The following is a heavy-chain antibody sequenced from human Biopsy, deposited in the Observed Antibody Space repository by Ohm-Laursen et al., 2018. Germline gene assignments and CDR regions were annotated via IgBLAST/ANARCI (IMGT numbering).Heavy chain of an antibody. CDR2: MNPISGNT. D-gene: IGHD2/OR15-2a*01. CDR3: ARAVRYRLLSDP. J-gene: IGHJ5*02. Sequence: ASVKVSCKASGYTFTTYDITWVRQATGQGPEWMGWMNPISGNTGYAHKFRGRVTMTRDSSISTAYLEVSSLTFEDTAVYYCARAVRYRLLSDPWGQGTLVTVSS. V-gene: IGHV1-8*01. CDR1: GYTFTTYD.